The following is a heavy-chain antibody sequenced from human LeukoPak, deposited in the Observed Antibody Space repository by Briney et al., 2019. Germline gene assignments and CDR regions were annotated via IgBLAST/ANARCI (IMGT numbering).Heavy chain of an antibody. J-gene: IGHJ1*01. V-gene: IGHV3-74*01. CDR2: INDDGSFR. CDR1: GTTFGGAW. CDR3: ARVSGPGMNEYYHL. D-gene: IGHD3-10*01. Sequence: GGSLRLSCAASGTTFGGAWMHWVRQAPGKGLVWVSRINDDGSFRRYANSVKGRFTISRDNAKNTPFLQMDSLRAEDTAVYYCARVSGPGMNEYYHLWGQGTLVTVSS.